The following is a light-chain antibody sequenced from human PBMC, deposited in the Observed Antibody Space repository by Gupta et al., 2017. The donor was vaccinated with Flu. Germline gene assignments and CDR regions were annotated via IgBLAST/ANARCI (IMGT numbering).Light chain of an antibody. J-gene: IGKJ2*01. CDR1: QDIDDD. Sequence: ETTLTQSPVFMSATPGDKVNISCKASQDIDDDVNWYQQKTGEAASFIIQEATTRGNGSAPRFGGSGGGRDVSITLNNGGEEDDTYYYCRQHENFSLGTVGQGTKMEIK. CDR2: EAT. CDR3: RQHENFSLGT. V-gene: IGKV5-2*01.